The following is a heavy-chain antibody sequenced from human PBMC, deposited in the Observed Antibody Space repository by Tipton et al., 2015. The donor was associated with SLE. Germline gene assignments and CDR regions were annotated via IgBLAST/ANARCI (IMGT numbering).Heavy chain of an antibody. CDR1: GFTFDKYW. CDR3: ARGTLETTVRPDFLDL. Sequence: SLRLSCIASGFTFDKYWMTWIRLAPGKGLEWVANINYDGTQKYYVDSVEGRFTISRDTGKNSLYLQMSSLRAEDTAVYYCARGTLETTVRPDFLDLWGRGSPVTVSS. V-gene: IGHV3-7*04. J-gene: IGHJ5*02. D-gene: IGHD1-1*01. CDR2: INYDGTQK.